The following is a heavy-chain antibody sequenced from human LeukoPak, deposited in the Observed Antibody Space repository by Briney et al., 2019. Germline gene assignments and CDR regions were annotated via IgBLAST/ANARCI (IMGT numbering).Heavy chain of an antibody. J-gene: IGHJ4*02. Sequence: SGXXFXSYAMPWVRQAPGKGLEWVAVISYDGSNKYYADSVKGRFTISRDNSKNTLYLQMNSLRAEDTAVYYCASIPWGDYGDYASFDYWGQGTLVTVSS. CDR2: ISYDGSNK. CDR1: GXXFXSYA. CDR3: ASIPWGDYGDYASFDY. V-gene: IGHV3-30-3*01. D-gene: IGHD4-17*01.